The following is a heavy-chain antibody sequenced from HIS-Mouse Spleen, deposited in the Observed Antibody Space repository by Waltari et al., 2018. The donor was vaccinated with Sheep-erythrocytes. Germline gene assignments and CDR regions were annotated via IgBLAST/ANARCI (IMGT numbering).Heavy chain of an antibody. D-gene: IGHD1-26*01. CDR1: GFTFSRYS. CDR3: ARVASGATFDY. J-gene: IGHJ4*02. CDR2: ISSSSSYI. V-gene: IGHV3-21*01. Sequence: EVQLVESGGGLVKPGGSLSLPCAASGFTFSRYSMNWVRQAPGKGLEWVSSISSSSSYIYYADSVKGRFTISRDNAKNSLYLQMNSLRAEDTAVYYCARVASGATFDYWGQGTLVTVSS.